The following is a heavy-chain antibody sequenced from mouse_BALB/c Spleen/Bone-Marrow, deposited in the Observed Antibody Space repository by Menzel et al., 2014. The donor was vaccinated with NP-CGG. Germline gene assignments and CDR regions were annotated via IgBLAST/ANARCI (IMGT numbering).Heavy chain of an antibody. V-gene: IGHV14-3*02. J-gene: IGHJ4*01. CDR1: GFNIXDTY. CDR2: IDPANGNT. CDR3: ARSRDYGSSYYAMDY. Sequence: VQLQQSGAELVKPGASVKLSCTASGFNIXDTYMHWVKQRPEQGLEWIGRIDPANGNTKYDPKFQGKATITADTSSNTSSLQLSSLTSEDTAVYYGARSRDYGSSYYAMDYWGQGTSVTVSS. D-gene: IGHD1-1*01.